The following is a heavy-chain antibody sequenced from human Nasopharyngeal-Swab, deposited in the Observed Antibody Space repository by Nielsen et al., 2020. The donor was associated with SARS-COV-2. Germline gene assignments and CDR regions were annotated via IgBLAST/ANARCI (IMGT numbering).Heavy chain of an antibody. CDR3: ARETEARIAASPGVV. J-gene: IGHJ6*02. Sequence: ASLKVSCKASGYTFTSYYMHWLRQAPGQGLEWMGIINPSGGSTSYAQKFQDRVTMTREPSTSTVYMELSSLRSEDTAVYYCARETEARIAASPGVVWGQGTTVTVSS. CDR1: GYTFTSYY. CDR2: INPSGGST. V-gene: IGHV1-46*01. D-gene: IGHD6-13*01.